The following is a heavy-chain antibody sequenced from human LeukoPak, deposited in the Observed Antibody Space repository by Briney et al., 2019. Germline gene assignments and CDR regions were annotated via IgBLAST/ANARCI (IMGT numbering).Heavy chain of an antibody. Sequence: PSETLSLTCTVSGGSISSSSYYWGWIRQPPGKGLEWIGSIYYSGSTYYNPSLKSRVTISVDTSKNQFSLKLSSVTAADTAVYYCARTIVVVVAASPNDAFDIWGQGTMVTVSS. CDR3: ARTIVVVVAASPNDAFDI. CDR1: GGSISSSSYY. J-gene: IGHJ3*02. CDR2: IYYSGST. D-gene: IGHD2-15*01. V-gene: IGHV4-39*01.